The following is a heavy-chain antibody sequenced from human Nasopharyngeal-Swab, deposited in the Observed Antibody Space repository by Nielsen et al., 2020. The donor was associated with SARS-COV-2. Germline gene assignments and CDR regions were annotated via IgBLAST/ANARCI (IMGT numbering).Heavy chain of an antibody. CDR3: AREEWPASHAFDI. V-gene: IGHV3-11*04. D-gene: IGHD3-3*01. CDR2: ISSSGSTI. CDR1: GFTFSDYY. J-gene: IGHJ3*02. Sequence: GGSLRLSCAASGFTFSDYYMSWIRQAPGKGLEWVSYISSSGSTIYYADSVKGRFTISRDNAKNSLYPQMNSLRAEDTAVYYCAREEWPASHAFDIWGQGTMVTVPS.